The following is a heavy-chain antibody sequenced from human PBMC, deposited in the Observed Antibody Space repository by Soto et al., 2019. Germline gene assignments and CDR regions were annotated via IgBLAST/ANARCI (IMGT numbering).Heavy chain of an antibody. CDR1: GIAFSGCG. CDR2: ISSDGRQK. D-gene: IGHD3-10*01. J-gene: IGHJ2*01. Sequence: QVQLVEAGGGVVQPGKSLRLSCAASGIAFSGCGMFWVRQTPSKGLEWVAAISSDGRQKYYADSGKGRFTISRDNSKNTLYVQMNGLITEDTAVYYCAKNIVRGHWDFDLWGRGTMVTVSS. CDR3: AKNIVRGHWDFDL. V-gene: IGHV3-30*18.